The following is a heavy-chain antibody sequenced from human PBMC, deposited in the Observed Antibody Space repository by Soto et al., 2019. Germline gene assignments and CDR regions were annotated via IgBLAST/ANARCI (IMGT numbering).Heavy chain of an antibody. J-gene: IGHJ6*02. V-gene: IGHV1-18*01. CDR3: ARDQGITTFGVYSMCYYGMDV. Sequence: QVQLVQSGAEVKKPGASVKVSCKASGYTFTNSGINWVRQAPGQGLEWMGWISTDNGNTNYAQHLQGRVSMTTDTPTSTAYMDLRSLRSDDTAVYYCARDQGITTFGVYSMCYYGMDVWGQGTTVTVSS. CDR2: ISTDNGNT. D-gene: IGHD3-3*01. CDR1: GYTFTNSG.